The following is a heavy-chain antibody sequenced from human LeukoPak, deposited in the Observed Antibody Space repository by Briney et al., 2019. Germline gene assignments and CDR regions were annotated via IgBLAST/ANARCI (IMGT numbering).Heavy chain of an antibody. CDR3: ASRRGGYEYFSLYGMEV. Sequence: GGSLRLSCAASGFTVSSNYMSWVRQAPGKGLEWVSVIYSGGSTYYADSVKGRFTISRDNSKNTLYLQMNSLRAEDTAVYYCASRRGGYEYFSLYGMEVWGQGTTV. V-gene: IGHV3-66*01. D-gene: IGHD5-12*01. CDR2: IYSGGST. J-gene: IGHJ6*02. CDR1: GFTVSSNY.